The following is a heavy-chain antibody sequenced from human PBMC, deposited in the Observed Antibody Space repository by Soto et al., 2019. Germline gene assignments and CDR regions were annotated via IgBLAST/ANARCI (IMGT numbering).Heavy chain of an antibody. CDR3: ARGLAVAYSPALL. V-gene: IGHV1-46*01. J-gene: IGHJ4*02. CDR1: GYTFTSYY. CDR2: INPGGGIT. Sequence: QVQLEQSGAEVKYPGASVKVSCKASGYTFTSYYMHWVRQAPGQGLEWMGVINPGGGITSYAENLHGRVTMTRDTSTSTAYMELSSLRSEDTAIYYCARGLAVAYSPALLWGQGTLLTVYS. D-gene: IGHD6-19*01.